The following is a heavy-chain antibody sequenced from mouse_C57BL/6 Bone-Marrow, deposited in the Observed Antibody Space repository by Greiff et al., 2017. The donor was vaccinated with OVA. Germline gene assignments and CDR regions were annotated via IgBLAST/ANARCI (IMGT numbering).Heavy chain of an antibody. CDR3: ARSNWDYFDY. CDR2: IHPNSGST. Sequence: QVQLKQPGAELVKPGASVKLSCKASGYTFTSYWMHWVKQRPGQGLEWIGMIHPNSGSTNYNEKFKSKATLTVDKSSSTAYMQLSSLTSEYSAVYYCARSNWDYFDYWGQGTTLTVSS. V-gene: IGHV1-64*01. CDR1: GYTFTSYW. J-gene: IGHJ2*01. D-gene: IGHD4-1*01.